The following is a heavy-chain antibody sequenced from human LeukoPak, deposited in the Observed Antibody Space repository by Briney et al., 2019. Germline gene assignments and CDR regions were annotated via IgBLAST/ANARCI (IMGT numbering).Heavy chain of an antibody. CDR3: AREGPKYSSGCHFDY. CDR1: GGSFSGYY. CDR2: INHSGNT. Sequence: ASETLSLTCAVYGGSFSGYYWNWIRQPPGKGLQWIGKINHSGNTNSNPSLKSRVTISVDTSKDQFSLKLSSVTAADTAVYSCAREGPKYSSGCHFDYWGQGTLVTVSS. D-gene: IGHD6-19*01. J-gene: IGHJ4*02. V-gene: IGHV4-34*01.